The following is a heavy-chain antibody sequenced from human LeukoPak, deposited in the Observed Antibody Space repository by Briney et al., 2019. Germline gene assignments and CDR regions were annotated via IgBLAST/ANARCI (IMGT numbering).Heavy chain of an antibody. CDR2: MNPNSGNT. J-gene: IGHJ6*02. D-gene: IGHD5-18*01. V-gene: IGHV1-8*01. CDR1: GYTFTSYD. Sequence: ASVKVSCKASGYTFTSYDINWVRQATGQGLEWMGWMNPNSGNTGYAQKFQGRVTITADKSTSTAYMELSSLRSEDTAVYYCARDNRDTAMVPGFDYYYYYGMDVWGQGTTVTVSS. CDR3: ARDNRDTAMVPGFDYYYYYGMDV.